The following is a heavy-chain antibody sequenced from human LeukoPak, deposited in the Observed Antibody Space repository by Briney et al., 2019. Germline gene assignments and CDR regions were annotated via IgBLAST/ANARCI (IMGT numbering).Heavy chain of an antibody. Sequence: GGSLRLSCAASGFTFTTSAMTWVRQAPGKGLEWVSAISGSGGNTYYADSVKGRFTISRDNSKDTQYLQMNSLRAEDTAVYYCAKYITVTTNSYYYYRDVGGKGPTVTVSS. D-gene: IGHD4-11*01. J-gene: IGHJ6*03. CDR3: AKYITVTTNSYYYYRDV. V-gene: IGHV3-23*01. CDR1: GFTFTTSA. CDR2: ISGSGGNT.